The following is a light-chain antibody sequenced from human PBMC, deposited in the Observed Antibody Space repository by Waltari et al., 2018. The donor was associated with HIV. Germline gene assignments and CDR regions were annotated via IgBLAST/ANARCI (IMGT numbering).Light chain of an antibody. V-gene: IGKV1-5*03. CDR1: HFIGVW. CDR2: KAS. CDR3: QHYNSYPPS. Sequence: DIQMTKSPSTLSASVGNRVTITCRASHFIGVWLALFQQKPGKAPSLLIYKASTLETGVPSRFSGSGSGTEFTLTISSLQPDDFATYYCQHYNSYPPSFGQGTKLEIK. J-gene: IGKJ2*03.